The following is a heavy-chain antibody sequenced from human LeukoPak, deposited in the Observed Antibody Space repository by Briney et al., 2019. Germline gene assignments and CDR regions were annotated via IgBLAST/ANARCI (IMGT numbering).Heavy chain of an antibody. CDR1: GGSISSYY. CDR3: ARDIVVPAAISPFMDYYYYMDV. D-gene: IGHD2-2*01. J-gene: IGHJ6*03. Sequence: SSETLSLTCTVSGGSISSYYWSWIRQPPGKGLEWIGYIYYSGSTNYNPSLKRRVTISVDTSKNQFSLKLSSVTAADTAVYYCARDIVVPAAISPFMDYYYYMDVWGKGTTVTVSS. V-gene: IGHV4-59*12. CDR2: IYYSGST.